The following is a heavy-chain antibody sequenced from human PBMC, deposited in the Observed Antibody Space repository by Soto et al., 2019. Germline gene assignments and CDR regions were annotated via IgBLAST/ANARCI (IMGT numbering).Heavy chain of an antibody. CDR1: CGSFSGYY. CDR2: INHSGST. J-gene: IGHJ3*01. V-gene: IGHV4-34*01. Sequence: SETLSLTCAVYCGSFSGYYWSWIRQPPGKGLEWIGEINHSGSTNYNPSLKSRVTMSVDTSKNQFSLKLSSVTAADTAVYYCARRYGSAFDFWGQGTTVTVSS. CDR3: ARRYGSAFDF. D-gene: IGHD1-20*01.